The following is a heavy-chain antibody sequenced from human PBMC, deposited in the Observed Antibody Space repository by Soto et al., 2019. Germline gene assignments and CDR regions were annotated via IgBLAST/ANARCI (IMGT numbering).Heavy chain of an antibody. CDR2: IIPILGLA. J-gene: IGHJ6*03. CDR1: GGTFSSYT. V-gene: IGHV1-69*02. Sequence: ASVKVSCKASGGTFSSYTIIWVRQAPGQGLEWMGRIIPILGLANYAQNFQGRVTITADKSTSTAFMELSSLRSDDTAVYYCARGPRGAYTGYLDYMDVWGKGTTVTVSS. D-gene: IGHD5-12*01. CDR3: ARGPRGAYTGYLDYMDV.